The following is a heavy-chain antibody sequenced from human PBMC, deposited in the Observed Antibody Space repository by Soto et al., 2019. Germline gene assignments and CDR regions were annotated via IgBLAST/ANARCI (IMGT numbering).Heavy chain of an antibody. CDR2: ISAYNGNT. Sequence: ASVKVSCKASGYTFTSYGISWVRQAPGQGLEWMGWISAYNGNTNYAQKLQGRVTMTTDTSTSTAYMELRSLRSDDTAVYYCARGGYCSGGSCYLLLYYYYMDVWGKGTTVTVSS. V-gene: IGHV1-18*01. CDR1: GYTFTSYG. CDR3: ARGGYCSGGSCYLLLYYYYMDV. J-gene: IGHJ6*03. D-gene: IGHD2-15*01.